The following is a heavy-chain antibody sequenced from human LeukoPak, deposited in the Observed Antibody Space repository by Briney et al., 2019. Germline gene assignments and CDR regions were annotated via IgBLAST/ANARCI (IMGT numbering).Heavy chain of an antibody. J-gene: IGHJ4*02. D-gene: IGHD6-19*01. CDR2: ISGSGGST. CDR1: GFTFISYS. V-gene: IGHV3-23*01. CDR3: AREDPRISSGWYGGDY. Sequence: GGSLRLSCAASGFTFISYSMSWVRQAPGKGLEWVSAISGSGGSTYYADSVKGRFTISRDNSKNTLYLQMNSLRAEDTAVYYCAREDPRISSGWYGGDYWGQGTLVTVSS.